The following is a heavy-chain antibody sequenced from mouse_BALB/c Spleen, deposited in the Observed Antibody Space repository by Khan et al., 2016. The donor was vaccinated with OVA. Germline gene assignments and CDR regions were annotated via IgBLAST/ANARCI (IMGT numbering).Heavy chain of an antibody. J-gene: IGHJ3*01. V-gene: IGHV14-3*02. CDR1: GYNIIDNY. D-gene: IGHD2-10*02. CDR2: IDPGSGNT. CDR3: ARQCGTWFTY. Sequence: EVQLKESGTELVKPGASVKLSCTASGYNIIDNYIHWVKQRTGQGLEWIGEIDPGSGNTYYNEKFKGKATITADTSSNTAYMQLSRLTSEDTAVYYWARQCGTWFTYWGQGTLVTVSA.